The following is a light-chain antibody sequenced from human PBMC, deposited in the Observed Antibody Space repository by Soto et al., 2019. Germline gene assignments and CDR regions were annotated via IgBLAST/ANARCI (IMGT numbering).Light chain of an antibody. V-gene: IGKV3-20*01. CDR1: QSVSRR. CDR2: GAS. Sequence: PGGRATLSCRASQSVSRRLAWYQHIPGQSPRLLISGASMRASGVPVRFSGSGSGTDFTLTISRLEPEDFAVYYCQHYGETPITFGLWTRLEIK. CDR3: QHYGETPIT. J-gene: IGKJ5*01.